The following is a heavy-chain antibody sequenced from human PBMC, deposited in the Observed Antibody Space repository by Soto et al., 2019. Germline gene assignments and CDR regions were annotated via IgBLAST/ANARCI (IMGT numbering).Heavy chain of an antibody. CDR3: ARGWVTILEWYDAFDI. Sequence: ASVKVSCKASGYTFTSYAMHWVRQAPGQRLEWMGWINAGNGNTKYSQKFQGRVTITRDTSASTAYMELSSLGSEDTAVYYCARGWVTILEWYDAFDIWGQGTMVTVSS. CDR2: INAGNGNT. V-gene: IGHV1-3*01. D-gene: IGHD3-3*01. J-gene: IGHJ3*02. CDR1: GYTFTSYA.